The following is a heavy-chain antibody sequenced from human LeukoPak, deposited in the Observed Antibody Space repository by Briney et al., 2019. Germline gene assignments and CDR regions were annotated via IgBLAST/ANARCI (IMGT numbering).Heavy chain of an antibody. CDR2: INHSGST. CDR1: GGSFSGYY. CDR3: ARISRLTGYYIAAFDI. Sequence: SETLSLTCAVYGGSFSGYYWSWIRQPPGKVLEWIGEINHSGSTNYNPSLKSRVTISVDTSKNQFSLKLSSVTAADTAVYYCARISRLTGYYIAAFDIWGQGTMVTVSS. D-gene: IGHD3-9*01. V-gene: IGHV4-34*01. J-gene: IGHJ3*02.